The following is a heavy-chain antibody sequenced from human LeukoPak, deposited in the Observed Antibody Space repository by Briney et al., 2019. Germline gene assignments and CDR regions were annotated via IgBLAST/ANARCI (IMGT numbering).Heavy chain of an antibody. V-gene: IGHV1-2*02. J-gene: IGHJ5*02. D-gene: IGHD3-16*01. CDR1: GYTFTGYY. CDR2: INPNSGGT. CDR3: AREGEIGTKSRLFDP. Sequence: GASVKVSCKASGYTFTGYYMHWVRQAPGQGLERMGWINPNSGGTNYAQKFQGRVTMTRDTSISTAYMELSRLRSDDTAVYYCAREGEIGTKSRLFDPWGQGTLVPV.